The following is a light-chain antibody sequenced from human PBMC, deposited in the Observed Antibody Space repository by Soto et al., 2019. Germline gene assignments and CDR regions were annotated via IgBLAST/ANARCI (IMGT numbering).Light chain of an antibody. J-gene: IGLJ1*01. CDR2: EVS. CDR3: TSYTSSSIFYV. CDR1: SSDVGGYNF. V-gene: IGLV2-14*01. Sequence: QSVLTQPVSVSGSPGQSITISCTGTSSDVGGYNFVSWFQHHPGKAPKVMIYEVSNRPSGVSNRFSGSKSGNTASLTISGLQAEDEADYYCTSYTSSSIFYVFGTGTKVTVL.